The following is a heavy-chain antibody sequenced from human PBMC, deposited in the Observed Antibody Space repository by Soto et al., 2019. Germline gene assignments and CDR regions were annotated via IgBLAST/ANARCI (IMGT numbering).Heavy chain of an antibody. Sequence: SEPLSLTCAAYGGGCGGYYWSWIRQPPGQGLEWIGEINHSGSTNYHPSLKSRVTISVDTSKNQFSLKLSSVTAADTAVYYCARGGGVNVVATAIIICGIDVWGQGT. V-gene: IGHV4-34*01. CDR2: INHSGST. CDR3: ARGGGVNVVATAIIICGIDV. CDR1: GGGCGGYY. J-gene: IGHJ6*01. D-gene: IGHD6-13*01.